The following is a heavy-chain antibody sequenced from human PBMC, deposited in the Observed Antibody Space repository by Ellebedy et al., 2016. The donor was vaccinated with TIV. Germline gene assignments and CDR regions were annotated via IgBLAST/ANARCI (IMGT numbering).Heavy chain of an antibody. J-gene: IGHJ4*02. CDR3: AKFSGRDFRKYYLDS. CDR2: ISSSGSTI. V-gene: IGHV3-11*01. CDR1: GFTFSDY. Sequence: GESLKISCAASGFTFSDYMSWIRQAPGKGLEWLSYISSSGSTIYYADSVKGRFTISRDNAKNSLYLQMNGLRAEDTAVYYCAKFSGRDFRKYYLDSWGQGTLVTVSS. D-gene: IGHD5-12*01.